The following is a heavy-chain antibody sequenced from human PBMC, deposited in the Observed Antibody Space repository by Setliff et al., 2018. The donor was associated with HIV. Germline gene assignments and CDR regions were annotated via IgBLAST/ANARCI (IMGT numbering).Heavy chain of an antibody. J-gene: IGHJ4*02. V-gene: IGHV3-64*04. CDR1: GFAFSNYG. Sequence: GSLRLSCAASGFAFSNYGMHWVRQAPGKRLEYVSAISNTGDHTYYADSVKGRFTISRDNSKKSLYLQMNSLRAEDTAVYYCARGGKYYDYVWGSYRYIYSDPFDYWGQGSLVTVSS. D-gene: IGHD3-16*02. CDR2: ISNTGDHT. CDR3: ARGGKYYDYVWGSYRYIYSDPFDY.